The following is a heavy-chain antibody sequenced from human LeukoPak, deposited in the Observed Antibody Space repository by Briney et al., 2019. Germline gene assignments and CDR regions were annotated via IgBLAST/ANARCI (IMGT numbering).Heavy chain of an antibody. CDR3: AKDLRQQLVSYYFDY. Sequence: GGSLRLSCAASGFTFSSYAMSWVRQAPGKGLEWVSAISGSGGSTSYADSVKGRFTISRDNSKNTLYLQMNSLRAEDTAIYYCAKDLRQQLVSYYFDYWGQGTLVTVSS. CDR1: GFTFSSYA. V-gene: IGHV3-23*01. J-gene: IGHJ4*02. CDR2: ISGSGGST. D-gene: IGHD6-13*01.